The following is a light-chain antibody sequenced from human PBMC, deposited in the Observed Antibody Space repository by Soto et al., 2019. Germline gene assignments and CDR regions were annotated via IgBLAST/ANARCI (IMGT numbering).Light chain of an antibody. CDR1: QSVSSNY. V-gene: IGKV3-20*01. CDR2: GAS. Sequence: EIVLTQSPGTLSLSAGERATLSCRASQSVSSNYLAWYQQKPGQPPRLLISGASSMATGIPDRFIGSGSGTDFTLTISSLAPEDFAVYYCQLSGRAPPSWTFGQGTKVEIK. J-gene: IGKJ1*01. CDR3: QLSGRAPPSWT.